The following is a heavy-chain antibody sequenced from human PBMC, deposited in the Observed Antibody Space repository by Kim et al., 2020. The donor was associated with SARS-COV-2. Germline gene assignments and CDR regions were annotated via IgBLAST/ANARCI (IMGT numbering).Heavy chain of an antibody. V-gene: IGHV4-4*08. CDR3: AKWNSNWRAYDV. J-gene: IGHJ4*02. Sequence: SYSPSLKRRVTLSVDTSKSQFSRRLTSVTAADTAVYYCAKWNSNWRAYDVWGPGTLATVSS. D-gene: IGHD3-16*01.